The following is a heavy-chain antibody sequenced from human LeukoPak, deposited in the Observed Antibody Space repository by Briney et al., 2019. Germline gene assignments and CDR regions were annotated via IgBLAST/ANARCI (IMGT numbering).Heavy chain of an antibody. J-gene: IGHJ6*03. V-gene: IGHV3-48*01. CDR2: ISSSSSTI. Sequence: GGSLRLSCAASGFTFSTYSMNWVRQAPGKGLEWVSYISSSSSTIYYADSVKGRFTISRDNAKNSLYLQMNSLRAEDTAVYYCASLDYYGSGSYPYYYYYMDVWGKGTTVTVSS. CDR3: ASLDYYGSGSYPYYYYYMDV. D-gene: IGHD3-10*01. CDR1: GFTFSTYS.